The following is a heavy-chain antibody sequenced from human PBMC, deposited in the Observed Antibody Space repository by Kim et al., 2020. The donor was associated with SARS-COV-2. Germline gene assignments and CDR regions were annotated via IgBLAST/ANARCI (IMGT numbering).Heavy chain of an antibody. J-gene: IGHJ5*02. CDR3: ARSYYDILTGHNWFDP. D-gene: IGHD3-9*01. Sequence: SLKSRVTISVDPSENQFSLKLTSVTAADTAVYYCARSYYDILTGHNWFDPWGHGTLVVVSS. V-gene: IGHV4-39*01.